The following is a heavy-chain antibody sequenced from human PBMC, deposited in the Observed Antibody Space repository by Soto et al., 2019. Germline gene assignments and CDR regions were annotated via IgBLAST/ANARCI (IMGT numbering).Heavy chain of an antibody. J-gene: IGHJ4*02. CDR1: GFTFSSYT. V-gene: IGHV3-23*01. CDR2: SSDRRTGNT. D-gene: IGHD2-21*02. CDR3: TTWLTAHFDY. Sequence: GSLRLSCPASGFTFSSYTLNWVRRAPGKGLEWVATSSDRRTGNTHYSDSVRGRFTLSRDYSRNILFLQMDSLRADDTALYYCTTWLTAHFDYWGRGTPVTVSS.